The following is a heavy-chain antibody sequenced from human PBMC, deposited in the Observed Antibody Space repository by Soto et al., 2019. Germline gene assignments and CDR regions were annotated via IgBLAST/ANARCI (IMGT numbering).Heavy chain of an antibody. CDR2: MNPNSGNT. V-gene: IGHV1-8*01. CDR1: GYTFTSYD. Sequence: GASVKVSCKASGYTFTSYDINWVRQATGQGLEWMGWMNPNSGNTGYAQKFQGRVTMTRNTSISTAYMELSSLRSEDTAVYYCASSHSSSPDAFDIWGQGTMVTVSS. CDR3: ASSHSSSPDAFDI. J-gene: IGHJ3*02. D-gene: IGHD6-13*01.